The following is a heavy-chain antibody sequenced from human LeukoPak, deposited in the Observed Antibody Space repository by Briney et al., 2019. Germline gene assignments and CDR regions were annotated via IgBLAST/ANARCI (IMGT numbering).Heavy chain of an antibody. CDR2: IYYSGST. D-gene: IGHD3-22*01. Sequence: PLETLSLTCTVSGDSISSYYWSWIRQPPGKGLEWIGYIYYSGSTNYHSSLKSRVTISVDTSKNQFSLKLSSVTAADTAVYYCAGFTRDYDSSGYHYVGFGYWGQGTLVTVSS. J-gene: IGHJ4*02. CDR3: AGFTRDYDSSGYHYVGFGY. V-gene: IGHV4-59*01. CDR1: GDSISSYY.